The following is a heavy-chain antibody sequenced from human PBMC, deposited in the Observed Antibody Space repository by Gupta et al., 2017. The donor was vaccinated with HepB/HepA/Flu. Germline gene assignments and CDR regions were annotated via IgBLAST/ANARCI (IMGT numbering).Heavy chain of an antibody. CDR1: GYTFTSSY. CDR3: AREPYHSACFFDF. D-gene: IGHD3-16*01. J-gene: IGHJ4*02. V-gene: IGHV1-46*01. CDR2: IKPSSGVT. Sequence: QVQLVQSGAEVKKPGASVKISCEASGYTFTSSYVHWVRQAPGQGLDYMGIIKPSSGVTQCPQKFRGRVTMTRDTSTSTMYMEVSSLRSDDTAVYYWAREPYHSACFFDFWGQETLVTVSS.